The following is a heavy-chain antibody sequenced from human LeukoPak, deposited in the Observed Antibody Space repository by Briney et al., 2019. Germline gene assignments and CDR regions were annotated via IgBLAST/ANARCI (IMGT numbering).Heavy chain of an antibody. V-gene: IGHV1-69*04. J-gene: IGHJ6*02. CDR2: IIPILGIA. CDR3: ARDTVVVPAAIVYYYYYGMDV. D-gene: IGHD2-2*02. Sequence: SVEVSCKASGGTFSSYAISWVRQAPGQGLEWMGRIIPILGIANYAQKFQGRVTITADKSTSTAYMELSSLRSEDTAVYYCARDTVVVPAAIVYYYYYGMDVWGQGTTVTVSS. CDR1: GGTFSSYA.